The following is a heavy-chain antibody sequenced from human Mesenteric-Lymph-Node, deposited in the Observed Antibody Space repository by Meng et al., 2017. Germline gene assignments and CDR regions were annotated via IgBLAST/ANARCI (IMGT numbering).Heavy chain of an antibody. CDR2: INWNGGST. CDR1: GFTFDDYG. CDR3: ARRDGILTGYSYDY. Sequence: GGSLRLSCAASGFTFDDYGMSWVRQAPGKGLEWVSGINWNGGSTGYADSVKGRFTISRDNAKNSLYLQMNSLRAEVTALYHCARRDGILTGYSYDYWGQGTLVTVSS. J-gene: IGHJ4*02. V-gene: IGHV3-20*01. D-gene: IGHD3-9*01.